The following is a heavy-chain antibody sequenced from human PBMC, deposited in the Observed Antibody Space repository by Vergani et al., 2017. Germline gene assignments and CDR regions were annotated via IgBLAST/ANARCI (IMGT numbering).Heavy chain of an antibody. J-gene: IGHJ5*02. Sequence: QVQLVESGGGVVQPGRSLRLSCAASGFTFSSYGMHWVRQAPGKGLEWVAVIWYDGSNKYYADSVKGRFTISRDNSKNTLYLQMNSLRAEDTAVYYCASNGCSSTSCYNIEGGWFDPWGQGTLVTVSS. CDR3: ASNGCSSTSCYNIEGGWFDP. CDR2: IWYDGSNK. V-gene: IGHV3-33*01. D-gene: IGHD2-2*02. CDR1: GFTFSSYG.